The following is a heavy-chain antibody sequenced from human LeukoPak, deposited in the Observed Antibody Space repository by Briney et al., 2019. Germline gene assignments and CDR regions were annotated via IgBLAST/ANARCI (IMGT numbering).Heavy chain of an antibody. J-gene: IGHJ4*02. CDR1: GFTFTTHA. CDR3: ARDGDTAIRGVNFDY. Sequence: PGGSLRLSCAASGFTFTTHAIHWVRQAPGKGLDWVAVMSYDGNNKYYADSVKGRFTISRDNSKNTLYLQMNSLITEDTAVYYCARDGDTAIRGVNFDYWGQGTLVTVSS. V-gene: IGHV3-30-3*01. CDR2: MSYDGNNK. D-gene: IGHD3-10*01.